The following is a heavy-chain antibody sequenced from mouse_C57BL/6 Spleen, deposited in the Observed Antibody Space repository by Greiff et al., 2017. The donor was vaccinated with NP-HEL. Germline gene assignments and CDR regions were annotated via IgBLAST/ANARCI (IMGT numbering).Heavy chain of an antibody. D-gene: IGHD4-1*01. Sequence: EVKLVESGPELVKPGASVKISCKASGYSFTGYYMNWVKQSPEKSLEWIGEINPSTGGTTYNPKFKAKATLTVDKSSSTAYLQLKSLTSEDSAVYYCATSNWDRGGNYGGKGTTLPVSS. CDR2: INPSTGGT. CDR1: GYSFTGYY. V-gene: IGHV1-42*01. J-gene: IGHJ2*01. CDR3: ATSNWDRGGNY.